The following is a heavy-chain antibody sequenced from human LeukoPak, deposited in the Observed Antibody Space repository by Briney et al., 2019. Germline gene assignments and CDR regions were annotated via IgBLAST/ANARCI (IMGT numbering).Heavy chain of an antibody. CDR1: GGSFSGYY. Sequence: SETLSLTCAVYGGSFSGYYWSWIRQPPGKGLEWIGEINHSGSTNYNPSLKSRVTISVDTSKNQFSLMLTSVTAADTAVYYCARDPRFSPLDYWGQGTLVTVSS. J-gene: IGHJ4*02. CDR3: ARDPRFSPLDY. CDR2: INHSGST. V-gene: IGHV4-34*01.